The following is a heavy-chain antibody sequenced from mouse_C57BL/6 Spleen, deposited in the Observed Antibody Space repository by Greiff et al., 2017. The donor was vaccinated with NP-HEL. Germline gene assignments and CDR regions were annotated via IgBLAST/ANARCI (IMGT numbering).Heavy chain of an antibody. CDR1: GYTFTDYY. D-gene: IGHD4-1*01. V-gene: IGHV1-19*01. CDR2: INPYNGGT. CDR3: ARSGANWDY. Sequence: VQLQQSGPVLVKPGASVKMSCKASGYTFTDYYMNWVKQSHGKSLEWIGVINPYNGGTSYNQKFKGKATLTVDKSSSTAYMELNSLTSEDSAVYYCARSGANWDYWGQGTTLTVSS. J-gene: IGHJ2*01.